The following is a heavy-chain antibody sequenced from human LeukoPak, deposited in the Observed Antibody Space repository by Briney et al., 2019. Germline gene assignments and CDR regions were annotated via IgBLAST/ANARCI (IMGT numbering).Heavy chain of an antibody. CDR2: IYYRGST. D-gene: IGHD4-11*01. V-gene: IGHV4-39*01. CDR1: GGSISSHTYY. J-gene: IGHJ5*02. CDR3: ARQNDYTNPVVWFDP. Sequence: SETLSLTCTVSGGSISSHTYYWGWIRQPPGKGLEWIGSIYYRGSTVYNPSLKSRVTISVDTSKNQFSLKVRSVTAADTAVYYCARQNDYTNPVVWFDPWGQGTLVTVSS.